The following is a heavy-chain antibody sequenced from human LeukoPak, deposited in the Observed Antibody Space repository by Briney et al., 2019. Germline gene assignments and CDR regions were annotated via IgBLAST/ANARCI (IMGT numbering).Heavy chain of an antibody. CDR3: AKGGPYSSSWYDY. Sequence: PGGSLRLSCAASGFTFSSYTMSWVRQAPGKGLEWVSTITTSDGNTYYADSVKGRFTVSRDNSKNTLYLQMNSLRAEDTAVYYCAKGGPYSSSWYDYWGQGTLVTVSS. CDR2: ITTSDGNT. D-gene: IGHD6-13*01. J-gene: IGHJ4*02. V-gene: IGHV3-23*01. CDR1: GFTFSSYT.